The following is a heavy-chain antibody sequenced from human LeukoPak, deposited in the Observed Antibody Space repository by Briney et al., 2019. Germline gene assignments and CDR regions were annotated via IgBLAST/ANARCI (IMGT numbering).Heavy chain of an antibody. CDR2: ISGKGYNT. CDR3: AKGVRLWFAFYFDY. Sequence: GGSLRLSCAASGFTLGNYAMRWVREAPGKGLECVSPISGKGYNTYYADSVKGRFTISSESSGNTLYLQMHSLRAEDTAVYYCAKGVRLWFAFYFDYWGQGTLVTVSS. V-gene: IGHV3-23*01. D-gene: IGHD3-10*01. J-gene: IGHJ4*02. CDR1: GFTLGNYA.